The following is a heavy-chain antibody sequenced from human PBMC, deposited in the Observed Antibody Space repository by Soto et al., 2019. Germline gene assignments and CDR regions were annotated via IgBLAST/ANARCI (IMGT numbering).Heavy chain of an antibody. V-gene: IGHV1-69*05. J-gene: IGHJ5*02. CDR2: IIPMLGTA. Sequence: ASVKVSCKASGYTFTSYDINWVRQAPGQGLDWMGGIIPMLGTADYAQKFQGRVTITRDTSASTAYMELSSLRSEDTAVYYCARGGGWYVWFDPWGQGTLVTSPQ. CDR3: ARGGGWYVWFDP. CDR1: GYTFTSYD. D-gene: IGHD6-19*01.